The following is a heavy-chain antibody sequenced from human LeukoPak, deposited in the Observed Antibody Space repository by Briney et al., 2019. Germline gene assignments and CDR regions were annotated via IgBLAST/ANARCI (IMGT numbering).Heavy chain of an antibody. D-gene: IGHD2-2*01. Sequence: LAGGSLRLSCAASRFTFNNYWMSWVRQAPGKGLEWVANIKQDGGEKYYVDSVKGRFTISRDNAKNSLYLQMNSLRAEDTAVYNCARLMVPAAMGWKSYYMDVWGKGTTVTVSS. J-gene: IGHJ6*03. CDR3: ARLMVPAAMGWKSYYMDV. CDR2: IKQDGGEK. CDR1: RFTFNNYW. V-gene: IGHV3-7*01.